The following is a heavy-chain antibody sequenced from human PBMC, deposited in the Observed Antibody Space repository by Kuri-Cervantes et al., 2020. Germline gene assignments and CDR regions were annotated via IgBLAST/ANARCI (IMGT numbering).Heavy chain of an antibody. CDR1: GFTFSSYG. CDR3: AIDDSSGYRGDY. D-gene: IGHD3-22*01. Sequence: GGSLRLSCAASGFTFSSYGMHWVRQAPGKGLEWVAFIRYDGSNKYYADSVKGRFTISRDNSKNALYLQTNSLRAEDTAVYYCAIDDSSGYRGDYWGQGTLVTVSS. J-gene: IGHJ4*02. V-gene: IGHV3-30*02. CDR2: IRYDGSNK.